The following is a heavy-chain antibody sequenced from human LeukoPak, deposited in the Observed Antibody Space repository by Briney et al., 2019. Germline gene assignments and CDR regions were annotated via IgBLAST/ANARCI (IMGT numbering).Heavy chain of an antibody. CDR3: ARDSYDSSYPYYYFDY. CDR1: GGSISSSSYY. J-gene: IGHJ4*02. D-gene: IGHD3-22*01. CDR2: IYYSGST. Sequence: PSETLSLTCTVSGGSISSSSYYWGWIRQPPGKGLEWIGSIYYSGSTYYNPSLKSRVTMSVDTSKNQFSLKLSSVTAADTAVYYCARDSYDSSYPYYYFDYWGQGTLVTVSS. V-gene: IGHV4-39*07.